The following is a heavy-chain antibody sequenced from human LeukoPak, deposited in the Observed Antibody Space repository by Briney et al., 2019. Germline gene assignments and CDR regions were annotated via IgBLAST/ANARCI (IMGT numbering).Heavy chain of an antibody. J-gene: IGHJ4*02. Sequence: GESLRLSCAASGFTFTNFAMSWVRQAPGKGLEWVSSISSSSSYIYYADSVKGRFTISRDNAKNSLYLQMNSLRAEDTAVYYCARDFGGSYSVDYWGQGTLVTVSS. V-gene: IGHV3-21*01. CDR2: ISSSSSYI. CDR1: GFTFTNFA. CDR3: ARDFGGSYSVDY. D-gene: IGHD1-26*01.